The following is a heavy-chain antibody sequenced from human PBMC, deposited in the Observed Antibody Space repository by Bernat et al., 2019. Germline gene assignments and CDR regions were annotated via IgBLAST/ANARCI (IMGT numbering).Heavy chain of an antibody. J-gene: IGHJ6*02. Sequence: QVQLVESGGGVVQPGRSLRLSCAASGFTFSSYGMHWVRQAPGKGLEWVAVISYDGSNKYYADSVKGRFTISRDNSKNTLYLQMNSLRAEDTAVYYCAKDPKQPSSWDNPRHYYYYGMDVWGQGTTVTVSS. CDR1: GFTFSSYG. CDR2: ISYDGSNK. D-gene: IGHD6-13*01. V-gene: IGHV3-30*18. CDR3: AKDPKQPSSWDNPRHYYYYGMDV.